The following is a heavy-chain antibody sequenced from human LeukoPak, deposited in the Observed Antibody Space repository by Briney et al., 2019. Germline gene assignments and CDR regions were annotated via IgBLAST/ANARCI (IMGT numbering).Heavy chain of an antibody. D-gene: IGHD6-13*01. CDR3: ARVRGRQHLTHLGLYFDY. J-gene: IGHJ4*02. CDR1: GFTVSSNY. V-gene: IGHV3-53*01. Sequence: GGSLRLSCAASGFTVSSNYMSWVRQAPGKGLEWVSVIYSGGCTYYADSVKGRFTISRDNSKNTLYLQMNSLRAEDTAVYYCARVRGRQHLTHLGLYFDYWGQGTLVTVSS. CDR2: IYSGGCT.